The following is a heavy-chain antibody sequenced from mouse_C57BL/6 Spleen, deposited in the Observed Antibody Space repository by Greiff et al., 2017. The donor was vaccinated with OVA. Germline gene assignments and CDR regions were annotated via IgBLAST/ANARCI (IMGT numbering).Heavy chain of an antibody. J-gene: IGHJ3*01. Sequence: EVKLMESGAELVRPGASVKMSCTASGYTFTDYYMHWVKQRPEQGLEWIGRIDPEDGDTKYAPKFQGKATLTADTSSNTAYLQLSSLTSEDTAVYYCTTMGDGRVLADWGQGTLVTVSA. CDR2: IDPEDGDT. CDR1: GYTFTDYY. D-gene: IGHD2-3*01. CDR3: TTMGDGRVLAD. V-gene: IGHV14-1*01.